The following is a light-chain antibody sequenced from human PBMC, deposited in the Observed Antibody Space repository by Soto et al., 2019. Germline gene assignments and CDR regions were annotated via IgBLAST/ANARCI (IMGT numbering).Light chain of an antibody. CDR2: DAS. V-gene: IGKV3-11*01. J-gene: IGKJ3*01. CDR3: QQRCNWPPGVT. CDR1: QSVSSY. Sequence: EIVLTQSPATLSLSPGERATLSCRASQSVSSYLAWYQQKPGQAPRLLIYDASNRATGIPARFSGSGSGTDFTLTISSLEPGDFAVYYCQQRCNWPPGVTFGPGTKVDIK.